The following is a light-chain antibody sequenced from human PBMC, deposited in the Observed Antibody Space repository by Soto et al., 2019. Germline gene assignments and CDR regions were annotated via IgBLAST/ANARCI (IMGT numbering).Light chain of an antibody. CDR2: DTS. CDR3: QQYHNSPRT. CDR1: QSVSSNY. Sequence: PGERATLSCRASQSVSSNYLAWYQQKPGQAPRLLIYDTSNRATGIPDRFSGSGSGTDFTLTISRLEPEDFAVYYCQQYHNSPRTFGQGTKVDIK. J-gene: IGKJ1*01. V-gene: IGKV3-20*01.